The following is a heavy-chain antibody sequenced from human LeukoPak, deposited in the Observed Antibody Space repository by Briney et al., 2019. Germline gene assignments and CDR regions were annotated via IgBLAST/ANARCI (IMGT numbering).Heavy chain of an antibody. CDR3: ARQGLRYFDWSSAFDY. CDR1: GGSLSGYY. D-gene: IGHD3-9*01. CDR2: INHSGST. J-gene: IGHJ4*02. Sequence: PSETLSLTCAVHGGSLSGYYWSWIRQPPGKGLEWIGEINHSGSTNYNPSLKSRVTISVDTSKNQFSLKLSSVTAADTAVYYCARQGLRYFDWSSAFDYWGQGTLVTVSS. V-gene: IGHV4-34*01.